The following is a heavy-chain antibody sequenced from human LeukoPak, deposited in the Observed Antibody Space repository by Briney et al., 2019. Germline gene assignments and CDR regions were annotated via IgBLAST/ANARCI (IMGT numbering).Heavy chain of an antibody. J-gene: IGHJ5*02. D-gene: IGHD6-13*01. V-gene: IGHV1-69*04. CDR3: ARDQRDRIAPDP. CDR2: IIPILDMT. CDR1: GGTFSSYA. Sequence: SVKVSRKASGGTFSSYAISWVRQAPGQGLEWMGRIIPILDMTNYAQKFQGRVTITADKSTSTAYMELSSLRSEDTAVYYCARDQRDRIAPDPWGQGTLVTVSS.